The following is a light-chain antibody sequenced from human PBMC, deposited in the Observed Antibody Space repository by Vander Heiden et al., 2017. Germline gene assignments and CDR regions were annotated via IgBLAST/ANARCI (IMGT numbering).Light chain of an antibody. V-gene: IGLV3-9*01. CDR2: NDR. J-gene: IGLJ2*01. CDR3: QVWDSSAGVV. Sequence: SYELTQSLSVSVALGQTATITCGGTTIESKNVHWYQQKPGNATVLVIYNDRRRSAVIPERFSGSNSGTTSTLTISSPQAADEADYYCQVWDSSAGVVFGGGTKLTVL. CDR1: TIESKN.